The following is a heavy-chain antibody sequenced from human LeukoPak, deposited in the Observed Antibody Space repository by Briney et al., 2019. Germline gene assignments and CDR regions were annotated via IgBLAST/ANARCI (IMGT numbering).Heavy chain of an antibody. Sequence: PGGSLRLSCAASGFTFSSYAMHWVRQAPGKGLEWVAVISYDGSNKYYADSVKGRFTISRDNSKNTLYLQMNSLRAEDPAVYYCAREERYSSGPLQYYYYYGMDVWGQGTTVTVSS. CDR1: GFTFSSYA. J-gene: IGHJ6*02. CDR2: ISYDGSNK. D-gene: IGHD6-19*01. V-gene: IGHV3-30-3*01. CDR3: AREERYSSGPLQYYYYYGMDV.